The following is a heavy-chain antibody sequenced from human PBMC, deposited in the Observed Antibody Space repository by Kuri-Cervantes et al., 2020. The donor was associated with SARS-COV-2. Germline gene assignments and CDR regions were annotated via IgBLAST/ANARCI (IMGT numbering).Heavy chain of an antibody. J-gene: IGHJ4*02. CDR1: GYTFTSHA. V-gene: IGHV1-69*04. CDR2: IIPILGTA. D-gene: IGHD7-27*01. Sequence: SVKVSCKASGYTFTSHAISWVRQAPGQGLEWMGRIIPILGTANYAQKFQGRVTITADKSTSTAYMELSSLRSEDTAVYYCAGSATGEGDYWGQGTLVTVSS. CDR3: AGSATGEGDY.